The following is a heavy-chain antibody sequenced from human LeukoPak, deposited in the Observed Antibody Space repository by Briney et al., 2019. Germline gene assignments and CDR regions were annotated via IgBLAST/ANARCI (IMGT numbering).Heavy chain of an antibody. V-gene: IGHV3-49*04. CDR1: GFTFGDYA. J-gene: IGHJ6*03. CDR2: IRSKAYGGTT. Sequence: GGSLRLSCTASGFTFGDYAMSWVRQAPGKGLEWVGFIRSKAYGGTTEYAASVKGGFTISRDDSKSIAYLQMNSLKTEDTAVYYCTRGAGGSYWNYYYYMDVWGKGTTVTVPS. CDR3: TRGAGGSYWNYYYYMDV. D-gene: IGHD1-26*01.